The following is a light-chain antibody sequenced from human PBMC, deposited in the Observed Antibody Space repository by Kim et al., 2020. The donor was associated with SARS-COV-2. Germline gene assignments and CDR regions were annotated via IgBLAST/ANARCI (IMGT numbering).Light chain of an antibody. Sequence: VSPGQTASITCSGEKLGDKYACWYQQKPGQSPVLVIYQDSKRPSGIPERFSGSNSGNTATLTISGTQAMDEADYYCQAWDSSTGVFGGGTQLTVL. CDR2: QDS. V-gene: IGLV3-1*01. CDR3: QAWDSSTGV. J-gene: IGLJ3*02. CDR1: KLGDKY.